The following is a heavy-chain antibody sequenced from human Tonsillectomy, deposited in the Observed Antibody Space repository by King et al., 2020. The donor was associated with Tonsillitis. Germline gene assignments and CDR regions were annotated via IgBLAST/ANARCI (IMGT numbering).Heavy chain of an antibody. J-gene: IGHJ4*02. V-gene: IGHV3-30*10. D-gene: IGHD3-9*01. CDR3: ARYYDILTASPTPFDY. CDR1: GFIFSSYA. CDR2: ISYDGNNK. Sequence: QLQLVESGGGVVQPERSLRVSCAASGFIFSSYAMQWVRQAPGKGLEWVAVISYDGNNKYYTDSVKGRFTISRDNSKNTLYLQMDSLRAEDTAVYYCARYYDILTASPTPFDYWGQGTLVTVSS.